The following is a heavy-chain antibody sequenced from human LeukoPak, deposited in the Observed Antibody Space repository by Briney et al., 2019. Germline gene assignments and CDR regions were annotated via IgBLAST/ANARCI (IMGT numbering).Heavy chain of an antibody. Sequence: PSETLSLTCTVAGGSISSYYWSWIRQPPGKGLEWLGYIYYSGSTNYNPSLKSRVTISVDTSKSQFSLKLSSVTAADTAVYYCARGGGPGDGYNPNWFDPWGQGTLVTVSS. CDR3: ARGGGPGDGYNPNWFDP. D-gene: IGHD5-24*01. V-gene: IGHV4-59*01. CDR1: GGSISSYY. J-gene: IGHJ5*02. CDR2: IYYSGST.